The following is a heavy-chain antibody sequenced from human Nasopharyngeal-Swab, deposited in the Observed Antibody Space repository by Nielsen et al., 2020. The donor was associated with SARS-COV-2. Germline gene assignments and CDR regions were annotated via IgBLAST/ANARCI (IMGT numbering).Heavy chain of an antibody. J-gene: IGHJ4*02. D-gene: IGHD2-21*02. Sequence: RQAPGKGLEWIGYIYYSGSTYYNPSLKSRVTISVDTSKNQFSLKLSSVTAADTAVYYCARARRNFVVVSAFDYWGQGTLVTVS. CDR2: IYYSGST. CDR3: ARARRNFVVVSAFDY. V-gene: IGHV4-31*02.